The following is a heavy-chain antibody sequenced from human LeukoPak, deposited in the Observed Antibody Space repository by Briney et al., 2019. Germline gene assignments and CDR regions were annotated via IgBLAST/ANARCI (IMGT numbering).Heavy chain of an antibody. CDR1: GGTFSGYA. J-gene: IGHJ3*02. CDR2: IIPIFGTA. CDR3: AGGRSTKWELLALDAFDI. Sequence: SVKVSCKASGGTFSGYAISWVRQAPGQGLEWMGGIIPIFGTANYAQKFQGRVTITADESTSTAYMELSSLRSEDTAVYYCAGGRSTKWELLALDAFDIWGQGTMVTVSS. V-gene: IGHV1-69*13. D-gene: IGHD1-26*01.